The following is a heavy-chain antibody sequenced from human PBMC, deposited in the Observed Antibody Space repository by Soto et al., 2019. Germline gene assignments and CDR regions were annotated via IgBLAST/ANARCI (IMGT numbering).Heavy chain of an antibody. J-gene: IGHJ6*02. CDR1: GGSTSSYY. CDR3: VRDGEVTTGAYYYVMDV. D-gene: IGHD4-17*01. Sequence: SETLSLTCIVSGGSTSSYYWSWIRQPPGKGLDWFGFINYSGSTNYNPSLKSRVTISEDTSKNQVFLRLSSVTAADTAVYYCVRDGEVTTGAYYYVMDVWGQGTTVTVSS. V-gene: IGHV4-59*13. CDR2: INYSGST.